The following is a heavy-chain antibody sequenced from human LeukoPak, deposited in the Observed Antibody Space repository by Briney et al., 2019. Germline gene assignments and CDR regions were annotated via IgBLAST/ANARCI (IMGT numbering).Heavy chain of an antibody. CDR2: IYYSGST. V-gene: IGHV4-59*01. J-gene: IGHJ3*01. CDR1: GGSISSYY. Sequence: PSEALSLTCSVSGGSISSYYWSWIRQPPGKGLEWIGYIYYSGSTNYNPSLKSRVTISVDTSKNQFSLKLSSVTAADTAVYYCARDRHAFDVWGQGTMVTVSS. CDR3: ARDRHAFDV.